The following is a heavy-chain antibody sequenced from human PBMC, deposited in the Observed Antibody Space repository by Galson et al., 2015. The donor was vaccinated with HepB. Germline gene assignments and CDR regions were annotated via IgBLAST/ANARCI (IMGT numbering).Heavy chain of an antibody. CDR1: GSTFTNYY. V-gene: IGHV1-46*01. CDR3: ARDGSHHDFDY. J-gene: IGHJ4*02. CDR2: IITNGGST. D-gene: IGHD1-26*01. Sequence: SVKVSCKASGSTFTNYYIHWVRQAPGQGLEWMGRIITNGGSTICAQNFQGRLTMTRDTSTSTVYMELSSLRSDDTAVYKCARDGSHHDFDYWGQGTLVTVSS.